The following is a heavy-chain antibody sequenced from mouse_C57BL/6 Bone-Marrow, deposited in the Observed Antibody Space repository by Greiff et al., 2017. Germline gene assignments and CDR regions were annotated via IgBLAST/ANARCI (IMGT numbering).Heavy chain of an antibody. J-gene: IGHJ2*01. CDR2: IYPSSGNT. Sequence: VQLQQSGAELARPGASVKLSCKASGYTFTSYGLSWVKQKTGRGLVWIGEIYPSSGNTYYNEQFKGTATLTADKSSSTAYMEIRSLTSEDAAVYFCARKGIYYGNLYYFDDWGKGTTLTVSS. D-gene: IGHD2-1*01. V-gene: IGHV1-81*01. CDR3: ARKGIYYGNLYYFDD. CDR1: GYTFTSYG.